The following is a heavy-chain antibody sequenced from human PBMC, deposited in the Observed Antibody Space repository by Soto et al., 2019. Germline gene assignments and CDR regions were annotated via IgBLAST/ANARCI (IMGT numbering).Heavy chain of an antibody. J-gene: IGHJ5*02. Sequence: EVQLVESGGGLVQPGGSLKLSCAASGLSISDSAMHWVRQASGKGREWVGRIRTKPNSYATAFAASVRGRFTISRDDSKNTAYLQMDSLKAEDTAVYYCTRQVGDYWTGWFDPWGQGALVTVSS. CDR1: GLSISDSA. CDR3: TRQVGDYWTGWFDP. D-gene: IGHD3-10*01. CDR2: IRTKPNSYAT. V-gene: IGHV3-73*01.